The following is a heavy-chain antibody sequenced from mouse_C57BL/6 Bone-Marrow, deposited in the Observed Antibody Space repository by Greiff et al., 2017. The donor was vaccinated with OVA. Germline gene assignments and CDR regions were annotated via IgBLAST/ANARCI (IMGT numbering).Heavy chain of an antibody. CDR2: ISSGSSTI. D-gene: IGHD1-1*01. Sequence: VQLQQSGGGLVKPGGSLKLSCAASGFTFSDYGMHWVRQAPEKGLEWVAYISSGSSTIYYADTVKGRFTISRDNAKNTLFLQMTSLRSEDTAMYYCARRLLRGYFDGWGTGTTVTVSS. CDR1: GFTFSDYG. V-gene: IGHV5-17*01. J-gene: IGHJ1*03. CDR3: ARRLLRGYFDG.